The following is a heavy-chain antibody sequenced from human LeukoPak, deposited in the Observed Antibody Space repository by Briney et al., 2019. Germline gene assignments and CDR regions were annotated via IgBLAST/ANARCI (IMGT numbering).Heavy chain of an antibody. Sequence: GGSLRLSCAASGFTFSSYEMNWVRQAPGKGLEWVSYISSSGSTIHYADSVKGRFTISRDNAKNSLYLQMNSLRAEDTAVYYCAREAAYYYGSGSTPGTGMDVWGQGTTVTVSS. CDR2: ISSSGSTI. CDR3: AREAAYYYGSGSTPGTGMDV. D-gene: IGHD3-10*01. J-gene: IGHJ6*02. CDR1: GFTFSSYE. V-gene: IGHV3-48*03.